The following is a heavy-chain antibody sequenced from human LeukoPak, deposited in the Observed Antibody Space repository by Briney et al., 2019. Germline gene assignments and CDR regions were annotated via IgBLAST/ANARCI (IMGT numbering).Heavy chain of an antibody. CDR1: GGFISSYY. Sequence: SETLSLTCTVSGGFISSYYWSWIRQPPGKGLEWIGYIYYSGSTNYNPSLKSRVTISVDTSKNQFSLKLSSVTAADTAVYYCARRGSSSWHGVDYWGQGTLVTVSS. CDR2: IYYSGST. D-gene: IGHD6-13*01. V-gene: IGHV4-59*08. CDR3: ARRGSSSWHGVDY. J-gene: IGHJ4*02.